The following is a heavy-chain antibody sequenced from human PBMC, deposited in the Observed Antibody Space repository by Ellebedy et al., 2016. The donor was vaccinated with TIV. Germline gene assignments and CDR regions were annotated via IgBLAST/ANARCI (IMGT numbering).Heavy chain of an antibody. CDR1: GYTFTGYY. V-gene: IGHV1-2*02. CDR2: INPNSGGT. J-gene: IGHJ6*02. CDR3: ARGGYYYDSSGYYPTRLYGMDV. D-gene: IGHD3-22*01. Sequence: ASVKVSCKASGYTFTGYYMHWVRQAPGQGLEWMGWINPNSGGTNYAQKFQGRVTMTRETSISTAYMELSRLRSDDTAVYYCARGGYYYDSSGYYPTRLYGMDVWGQGTTVTVSS.